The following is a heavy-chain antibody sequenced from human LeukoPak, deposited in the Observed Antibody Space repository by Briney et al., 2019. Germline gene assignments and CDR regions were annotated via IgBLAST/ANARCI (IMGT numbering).Heavy chain of an antibody. Sequence: PGGPLRLSCAASGFTFSTYAMHWVRQAPGKGLEWVAFIRDDGSNKNYADSVKGRFTISRDNSKNTLYLQMNSLRAEDTAVYYCARDVGYNYGPFDYWGQGTLVSVSS. D-gene: IGHD5-18*01. CDR3: ARDVGYNYGPFDY. CDR2: IRDDGSNK. CDR1: GFTFSTYA. J-gene: IGHJ4*02. V-gene: IGHV3-30*02.